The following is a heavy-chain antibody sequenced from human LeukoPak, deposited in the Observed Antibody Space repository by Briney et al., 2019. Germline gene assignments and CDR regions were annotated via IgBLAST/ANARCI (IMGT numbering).Heavy chain of an antibody. Sequence: SETLSLTCTVSGGSISSYYWSWIRQPAGKGLEWIGRIYTSGSTNYNPSLKSRVTMSVDTSKNQFSLKLSSVTAADTAVYYCAREVGMVRGVIITYYYYYYMDVWGKGTTVTISS. CDR1: GGSISSYY. CDR3: AREVGMVRGVIITYYYYYYMDV. V-gene: IGHV4-4*07. J-gene: IGHJ6*03. D-gene: IGHD3-10*01. CDR2: IYTSGST.